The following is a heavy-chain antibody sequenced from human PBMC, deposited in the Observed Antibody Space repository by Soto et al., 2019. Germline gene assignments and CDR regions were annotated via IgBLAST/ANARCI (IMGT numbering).Heavy chain of an antibody. D-gene: IGHD3-22*01. Sequence: QVQLVESGGGVVQPGRSLRLSCAASGFACSSYVMHWVRPAPGKGLEWVAIISYDGNDKHHADSVKGRFTISRDNSKNTLYLLMNSLRAEATAVYYCGKVSKYYYDSTFDYWGQGTLVTVSS. CDR1: GFACSSYV. CDR2: ISYDGNDK. J-gene: IGHJ4*02. CDR3: GKVSKYYYDSTFDY. V-gene: IGHV3-30*18.